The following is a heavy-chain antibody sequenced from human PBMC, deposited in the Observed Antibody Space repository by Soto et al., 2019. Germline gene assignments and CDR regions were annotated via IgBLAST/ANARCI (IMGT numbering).Heavy chain of an antibody. V-gene: IGHV3-30*03. CDR1: GFTFSSYG. D-gene: IGHD6-6*01. CDR2: ISYDGSNK. J-gene: IGHJ3*02. CDR3: ATLYSSSGDDAFDI. Sequence: QVQLVESGGGVVQPGRSLRLSCAASGFTFSSYGMHWVRQAPGKGLEWVAVISYDGSNKYYADSVKGRFTISRDNSKNTLYLQMNCLRAEDTAVYYCATLYSSSGDDAFDIWGQGTMVTVSS.